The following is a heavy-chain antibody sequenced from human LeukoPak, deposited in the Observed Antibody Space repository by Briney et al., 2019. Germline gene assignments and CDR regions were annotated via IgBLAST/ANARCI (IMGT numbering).Heavy chain of an antibody. CDR1: GFTFSSYA. CDR3: ARYGSGSYSPFDY. Sequence: GGSLRLSCAASGFTFSSYAMHWVRQAPGKGLEWVAVISYDGSNKYYADSVKGRFTISRDNSKNSLYLQMNSLRAEDTAVYYCARYGSGSYSPFDYWGQGTLVTVSS. V-gene: IGHV3-30-3*01. J-gene: IGHJ4*02. CDR2: ISYDGSNK. D-gene: IGHD3-10*01.